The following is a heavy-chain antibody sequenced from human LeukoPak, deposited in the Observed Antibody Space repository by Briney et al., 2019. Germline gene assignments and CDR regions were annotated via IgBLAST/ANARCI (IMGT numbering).Heavy chain of an antibody. Sequence: KHGESLKISCKGSGYSFTSYWIGWVRQLPGKGLEWMGIIYPGDSDTRYSPSFQGQVTISADKSISTAYLQWSSLKASDTAMYYCARFASEYQLPPRGFDPWGQGTLVTVSS. D-gene: IGHD2-2*01. CDR2: IYPGDSDT. V-gene: IGHV5-51*01. J-gene: IGHJ5*02. CDR3: ARFASEYQLPPRGFDP. CDR1: GYSFTSYW.